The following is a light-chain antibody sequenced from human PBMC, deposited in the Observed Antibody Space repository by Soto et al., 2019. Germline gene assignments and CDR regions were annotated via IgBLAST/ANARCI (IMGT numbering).Light chain of an antibody. J-gene: IGLJ1*01. CDR2: EVS. CDR1: SSDIGIYNY. V-gene: IGLV2-14*01. CDR3: SSYTTSTTLV. Sequence: QSALTQPASVSGSPGQSITISCAGTSSDIGIYNYVSWYQQHPGKAPKLMIYEVSNRPSGVSHRFSGSKSGNTASLTISGLQAEDEADYYCSSYTTSTTLVFGPGTKVTVL.